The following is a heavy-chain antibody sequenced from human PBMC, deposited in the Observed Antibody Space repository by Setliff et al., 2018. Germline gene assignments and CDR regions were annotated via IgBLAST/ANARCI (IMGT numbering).Heavy chain of an antibody. Sequence: SETLSLTCTVSGGSISSGSYYWGWIRQPPGKGLEWIGSIYYRGSTYYNPSLKSRVTISVDTSKNQFSPKLTSVTAADTAVYYCARGWGSGWSKEGAFDIWGQGTMVTVSS. V-gene: IGHV4-39*07. CDR3: ARGWGSGWSKEGAFDI. J-gene: IGHJ3*02. CDR2: IYYRGST. D-gene: IGHD6-19*01. CDR1: GGSISSGSYY.